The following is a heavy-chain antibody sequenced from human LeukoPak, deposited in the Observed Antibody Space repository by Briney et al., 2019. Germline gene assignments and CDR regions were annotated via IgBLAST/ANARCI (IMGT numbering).Heavy chain of an antibody. CDR2: ISRSGSTK. V-gene: IGHV3-11*01. CDR3: ARVLRYCSGGNCYSGGLGYMDV. J-gene: IGHJ6*03. CDR1: GFTFSDYN. Sequence: PGGSLRLSCTASGFTFSDYNMRWIRQAPGKGLEWVSSISRSGSTKYYADSVKGRFTISRDNAKNSLFLQMNSLRAEDTAVYYCARVLRYCSGGNCYSGGLGYMDVWGRGTTVTISS. D-gene: IGHD2-15*01.